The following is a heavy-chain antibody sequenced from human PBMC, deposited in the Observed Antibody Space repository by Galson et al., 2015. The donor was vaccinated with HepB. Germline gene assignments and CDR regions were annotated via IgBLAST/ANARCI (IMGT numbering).Heavy chain of an antibody. J-gene: IGHJ5*02. CDR3: ARSHYYESWFDP. D-gene: IGHD3-22*01. Sequence: SLRLSCAVSGFTSKTYGIHWVRHSPDRGLEWVAVIWHDGQYRDYADSVKGRFTISSGNSKSTHYLHLSSLRLEDTAIYYCARSHYYESWFDPWGQGTLVTVSS. CDR2: IWHDGQYR. V-gene: IGHV3-33*03. CDR1: GFTSKTYG.